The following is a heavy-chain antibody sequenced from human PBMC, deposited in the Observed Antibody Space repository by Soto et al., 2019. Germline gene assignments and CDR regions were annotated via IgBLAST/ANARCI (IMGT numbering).Heavy chain of an antibody. V-gene: IGHV3-74*01. CDR1: GFSFRNQW. D-gene: IGHD3-10*01. CDR2: INGDGTRT. J-gene: IGHJ3*02. Sequence: EVQLEESGGGSVQLGESLRVSCVASGFSFRNQWMHWVRQVAGKGLVWVSRINGDGTRTSYADFVKGRFTVSRDNARNLLVLQLNSLTVDDTGGYHCARGGAAGRGDAIDMWGPGTTVAVTS. CDR3: ARGGAAGRGDAIDM.